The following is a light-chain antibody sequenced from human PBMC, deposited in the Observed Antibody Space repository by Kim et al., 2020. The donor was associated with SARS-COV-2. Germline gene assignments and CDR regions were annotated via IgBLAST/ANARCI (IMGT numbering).Light chain of an antibody. CDR3: SAWDSSLNAWV. CDR2: RNN. CDR1: SNNVGNEG. Sequence: LTQPPSVSKGLRQTATLTCTGNSNNVGNEGVAWLQQHQGHPPKLLSYRNNNRPSGISERLSASRSGNTASLTITGLQPEDEADYYCSAWDSSLNAWVFGGGTKLTVL. V-gene: IGLV10-54*01. J-gene: IGLJ3*02.